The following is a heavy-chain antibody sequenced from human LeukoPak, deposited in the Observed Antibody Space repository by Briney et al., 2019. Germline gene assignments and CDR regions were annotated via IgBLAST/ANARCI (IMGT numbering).Heavy chain of an antibody. CDR3: ARVTLRYYYGSWGMDV. J-gene: IGHJ6*02. CDR1: GGSIISSSW. V-gene: IGHV4-4*02. D-gene: IGHD3-10*01. CDR2: IYHGGST. Sequence: SGTLSLTCAVSGGSIISSSWWGWVRQSPGKGLEWIGEIYHGGSTNYNPSLKSRVTISVDKSKNQFSLNLTSVTAADTAVYYCARVTLRYYYGSWGMDVWGQGTTVTVSS.